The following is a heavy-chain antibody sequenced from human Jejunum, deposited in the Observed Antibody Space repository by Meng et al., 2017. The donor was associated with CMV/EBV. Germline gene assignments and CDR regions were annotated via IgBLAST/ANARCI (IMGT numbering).Heavy chain of an antibody. D-gene: IGHD3-10*01. V-gene: IGHV4-30-4*01. Sequence: RRQGLGPELVAPSQTLSLTCTVTGCSMSSGNCDWSYIRQPPRKGLEWIGYIHSSGSTYYNPSLRSRLTISVDTSKNQFSLKLSSVTAADTAVYYCARASYGSGSPLGESWFDPWGQGTLVTVSS. CDR2: IHSSGST. J-gene: IGHJ5*02. CDR1: GCSMSSGNCD. CDR3: ARASYGSGSPLGESWFDP.